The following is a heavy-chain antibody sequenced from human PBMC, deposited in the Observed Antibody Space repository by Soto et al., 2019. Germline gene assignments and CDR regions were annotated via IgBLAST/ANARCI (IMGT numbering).Heavy chain of an antibody. CDR3: ARGPGTGHLFDY. CDR1: GITFRSYP. D-gene: IGHD2-8*02. V-gene: IGHV3-48*02. CDR2: ISPTSSTI. Sequence: GGSLRLSCAASGITFRSYPMNWVRHAPGRGLEWVSYISPTSSTIYYAGSVRGRFTISRDNAKNSLYLQMDSLTDEDTAVYYCARGPGTGHLFDYWGQGNLGTVSA. J-gene: IGHJ4*02.